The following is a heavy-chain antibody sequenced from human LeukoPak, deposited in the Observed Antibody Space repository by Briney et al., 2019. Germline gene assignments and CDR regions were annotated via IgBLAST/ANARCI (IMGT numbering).Heavy chain of an antibody. CDR2: INSDGSST. Sequence: WGSLRLSCAASGFTFSSYWMHWVGQAPGKGLVWVSRINSDGSSTSYADSVKGRFTISRDNAKNTLYLQMSSLRAEDTAVYYCAKAGVAHWYSSGWYFDYWGQGTLVTVSS. V-gene: IGHV3-74*01. CDR3: AKAGVAHWYSSGWYFDY. CDR1: GFTFSSYW. D-gene: IGHD6-19*01. J-gene: IGHJ4*02.